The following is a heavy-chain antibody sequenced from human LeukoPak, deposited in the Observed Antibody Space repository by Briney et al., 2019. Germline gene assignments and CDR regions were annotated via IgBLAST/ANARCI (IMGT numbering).Heavy chain of an antibody. V-gene: IGHV4-61*02. Sequence: SETLSLTCIVSGDSISGGDYYWSWIRQPAGKGLEWIGRIYTSGSTNYNPSLKSRVTMSVDTSKNQFSLKLSSVTAADTAVYYCAMAKQIEYCSSTSCYIDYWGQGTLVTVSS. J-gene: IGHJ4*02. CDR2: IYTSGST. CDR1: GDSISGGDYY. D-gene: IGHD2-2*02. CDR3: AMAKQIEYCSSTSCYIDY.